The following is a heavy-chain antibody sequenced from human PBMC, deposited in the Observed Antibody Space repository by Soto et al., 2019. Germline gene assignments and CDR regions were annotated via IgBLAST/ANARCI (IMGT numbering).Heavy chain of an antibody. CDR1: GGSISSGGYY. Sequence: QVQLQESGPGLVKPSQTLSLTCTVSGGSISSGGYYWSWIRQHPGKGLEWIGYIYYSGSAYCNPSLKSRVTLSFDTSKNQFSPTLSSVTAADTAVYYCARDPGSNWFDPWGQGTLVTVSS. J-gene: IGHJ5*02. CDR2: IYYSGSA. CDR3: ARDPGSNWFDP. V-gene: IGHV4-31*03. D-gene: IGHD3-10*01.